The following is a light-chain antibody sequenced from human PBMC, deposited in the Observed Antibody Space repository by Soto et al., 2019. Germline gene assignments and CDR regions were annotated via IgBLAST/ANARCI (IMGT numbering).Light chain of an antibody. CDR2: EAT. V-gene: IGKV3-15*01. CDR1: QSVRDN. Sequence: ETVMTQSPATLSVSPGDRATLSCRASQSVRDNVAWYQQKPGQSPRLLIHEATTRAPGVTDSVSGSGAGTEFPLTIGSLQSEDFAVYYCQQYDNWPLYTFGQGTKV. J-gene: IGKJ2*01. CDR3: QQYDNWPLYT.